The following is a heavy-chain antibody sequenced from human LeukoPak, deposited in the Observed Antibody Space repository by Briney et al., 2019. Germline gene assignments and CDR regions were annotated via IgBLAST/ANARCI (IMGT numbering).Heavy chain of an antibody. V-gene: IGHV3-23*01. Sequence: GGSLRLSCAASGFTFSSYAMSWVRQAPGKGLEWVSAISGSGGSTYYADSVKGRFTISRDNSKNTLYLQMNSLRAEDTAVYYCASTLDAYDFWSGYYTDYWGQGTLVTVSS. D-gene: IGHD3-3*01. CDR2: ISGSGGST. CDR1: GFTFSSYA. J-gene: IGHJ4*02. CDR3: ASTLDAYDFWSGYYTDY.